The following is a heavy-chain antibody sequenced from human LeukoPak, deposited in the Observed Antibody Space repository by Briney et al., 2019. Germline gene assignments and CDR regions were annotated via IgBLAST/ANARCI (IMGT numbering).Heavy chain of an antibody. CDR1: GFTFSSYA. Sequence: GGSLRLSCAASGFTFSSYAMSWVRQAPGKGLEWVSAISGSGGSTYYADSVKGRFTISRDNSKNTLYLQMNSLRAEDTAVYYCAKDLHSSSNDYYGMDVWGQGTTVTVSS. V-gene: IGHV3-23*01. J-gene: IGHJ6*02. CDR3: AKDLHSSSNDYYGMDV. CDR2: ISGSGGST. D-gene: IGHD6-13*01.